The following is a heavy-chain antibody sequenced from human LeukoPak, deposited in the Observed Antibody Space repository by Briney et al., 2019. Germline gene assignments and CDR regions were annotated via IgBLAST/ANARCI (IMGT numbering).Heavy chain of an antibody. Sequence: ASVKVSCTASGYTFTSYGFSWVRHAPGQGLELLGWISAYNGNTNYAQRLQGRVTMNTDTSTSTAYMELRSLRSDDTAVYYCASVYGEQDGFQHWGQGTLVTVSS. CDR2: ISAYNGNT. V-gene: IGHV1-18*01. J-gene: IGHJ1*01. CDR1: GYTFTSYG. D-gene: IGHD4-17*01. CDR3: ASVYGEQDGFQH.